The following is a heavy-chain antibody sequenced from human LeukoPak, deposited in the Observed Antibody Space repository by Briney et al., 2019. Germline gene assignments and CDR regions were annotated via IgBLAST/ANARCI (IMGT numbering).Heavy chain of an antibody. J-gene: IGHJ4*02. Sequence: GGSLRLSCAASGFTFSSYAMHWVRQAPGKGLEWVANIKPDGSEQYYVDSVKGRFTISRDNARNSLYLQMNSLRVEDTAVYYCARDWPASGMNWGQGTLVTVSS. D-gene: IGHD6-13*01. V-gene: IGHV3-7*01. CDR2: IKPDGSEQ. CDR3: ARDWPASGMN. CDR1: GFTFSSYA.